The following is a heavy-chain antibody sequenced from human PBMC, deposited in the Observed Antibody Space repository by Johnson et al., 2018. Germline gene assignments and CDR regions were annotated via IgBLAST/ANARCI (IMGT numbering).Heavy chain of an antibody. J-gene: IGHJ1*01. Sequence: QVQLVQSGAEVKKPGSSVKVSCKASGGTFSSYAISWVRQAPGQGLEWMGGIIPIFGTANYAQKFQGRVTITADESTSTAYMELSSLGSEATAVYYCACYNSYDSGGSRYFQHWGQGTLVTVSS. CDR1: GGTFSSYA. CDR2: IIPIFGTA. CDR3: ACYNSYDSGGSRYFQH. V-gene: IGHV1-69*01. D-gene: IGHD3-22*01.